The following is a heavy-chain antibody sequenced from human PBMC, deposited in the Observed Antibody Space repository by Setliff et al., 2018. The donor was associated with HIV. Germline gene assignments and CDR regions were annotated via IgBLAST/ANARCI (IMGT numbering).Heavy chain of an antibody. CDR2: IYHSGST. CDR1: GGSFSSGSYS. V-gene: IGHV4-30-2*01. J-gene: IGHJ4*02. Sequence: SETLSLTCAVSGGSFSSGSYSWSWIRQPPGKGLEWIGYIYHSGSTYSNPSLKSRVTISVDESKNQFSLKLSSVTGADTAVYYCVRGPYDYVWGSYRPNYFDYWGQGTLVTVSS. D-gene: IGHD3-16*02. CDR3: VRGPYDYVWGSYRPNYFDY.